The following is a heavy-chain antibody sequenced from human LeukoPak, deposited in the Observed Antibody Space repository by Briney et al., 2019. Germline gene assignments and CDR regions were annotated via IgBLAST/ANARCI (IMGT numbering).Heavy chain of an antibody. J-gene: IGHJ4*02. D-gene: IGHD3-22*01. CDR1: GFTFSDYG. Sequence: GGSLRLSCTASGFTFSDYGMHWVRQAPGKGLEWVAFISYDGSNKYYVDSVKGRFTISRDNSKNTLYLQMNSLRAGDTAVYYCARGDSSGYYQSSFDYWGQGTLVTVSS. CDR2: ISYDGSNK. CDR3: ARGDSSGYYQSSFDY. V-gene: IGHV3-30*03.